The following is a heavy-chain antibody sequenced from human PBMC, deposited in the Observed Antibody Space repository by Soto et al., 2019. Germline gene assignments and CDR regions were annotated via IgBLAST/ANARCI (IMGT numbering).Heavy chain of an antibody. J-gene: IGHJ5*02. Sequence: QLQLQESGPGLVKPSETLSLTCTVSGGSISSSSYYWGWIRQPPGKGLEWIGCIYYSGSTYYNPSLNSRVTISVDTSKNQFSRKLSSETAADTAVYYCARHSVEMATGSWPAWGQGTLVTVSS. V-gene: IGHV4-39*01. CDR3: ARHSVEMATGSWPA. CDR2: IYYSGST. D-gene: IGHD5-12*01. CDR1: GGSISSSSYY.